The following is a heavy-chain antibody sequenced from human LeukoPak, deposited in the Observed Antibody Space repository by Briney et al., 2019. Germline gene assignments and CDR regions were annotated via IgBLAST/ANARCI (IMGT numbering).Heavy chain of an antibody. CDR3: ARGQEDIVVVPAAIGFDP. V-gene: IGHV4-34*01. CDR2: INHSGST. D-gene: IGHD2-2*01. J-gene: IGHJ5*02. Sequence: SETLSLTCAVYGGSFSGYYWSWIRQPPGKRLEWIGEINHSGSTNYNPSLKSRVTISVDTSKNQFSLKLSSVTAADTAVYYCARGQEDIVVVPAAIGFDPWGQGTLVTVSS. CDR1: GGSFSGYY.